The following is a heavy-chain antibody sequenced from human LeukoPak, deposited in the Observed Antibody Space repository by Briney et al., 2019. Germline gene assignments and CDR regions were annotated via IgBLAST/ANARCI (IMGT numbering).Heavy chain of an antibody. CDR2: ITPNSGPT. J-gene: IGHJ4*02. CDR3: ASDPRFGELFPDY. D-gene: IGHD3-10*01. V-gene: IGHV1-2*02. Sequence: GASVKVSCKASGYTFTGYYMHWGGQAPGQGLEGMGWITPNSGPTNYPQNFQRTVTMTRDTSTSTAYMALSRLRSDYTAVYYCASDPRFGELFPDYCGQGTLVSVSS. CDR1: GYTFTGYY.